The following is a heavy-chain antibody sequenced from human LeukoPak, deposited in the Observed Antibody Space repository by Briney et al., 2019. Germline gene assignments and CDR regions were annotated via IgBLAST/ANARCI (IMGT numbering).Heavy chain of an antibody. D-gene: IGHD6-13*01. CDR3: ARIAAAGTRFDY. CDR1: GGSISNYY. CDR2: IYYSGST. J-gene: IGHJ4*02. Sequence: SETLSLTCTVSGGSISNYYWSWIRQPPGKGLEWIGYIYYSGSTSYNPSLKSRVTISVDTSKNQFSLKLSSVTAADTAVYYCARIAAAGTRFDYWGQGTLVTVSS. V-gene: IGHV4-59*08.